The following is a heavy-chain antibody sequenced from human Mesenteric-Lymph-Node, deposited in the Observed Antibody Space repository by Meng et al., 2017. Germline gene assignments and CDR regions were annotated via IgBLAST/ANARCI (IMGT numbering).Heavy chain of an antibody. CDR2: IYSAGGT. V-gene: IGHV3-53*02. CDR1: RFTASRNF. Sequence: VRLVGTGGGLFQPGGSLRLSCAAPRFTASRNFMCWVRQAPGQGLEWVSLIYSAGGTYYADSVRGRFTISRDNSNDTLYLQMNGLRADDSAVYFCAKRSSGWGFDYWGQGTLVTVSS. CDR3: AKRSSGWGFDY. J-gene: IGHJ4*02. D-gene: IGHD6-19*01.